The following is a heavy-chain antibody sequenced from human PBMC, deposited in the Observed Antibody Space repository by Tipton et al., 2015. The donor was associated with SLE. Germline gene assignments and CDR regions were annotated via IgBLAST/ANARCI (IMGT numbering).Heavy chain of an antibody. CDR2: IYYSGST. CDR3: ARDYSYDAFDI. J-gene: IGHJ3*02. V-gene: IGHV4-31*02. Sequence: LRLSCTVSGGSISSGGYYWSWIRQHPGKGPEWIGYIYYSGSTYYNPSLKSRVTISVDTSKNQFSLKLSSVTAADTAVYYCARDYSYDAFDIWGQGTMVTVSS. CDR1: GGSISSGGYY. D-gene: IGHD5-18*01.